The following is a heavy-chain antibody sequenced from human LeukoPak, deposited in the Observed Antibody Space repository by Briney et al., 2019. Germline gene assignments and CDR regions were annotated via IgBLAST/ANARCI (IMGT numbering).Heavy chain of an antibody. Sequence: SETLSLTCTVSGVSISSSSYYWGWVRQPPGKGLEWIGSIYYSGSTYYNPSLKSRVTISVNTSKNQFSLKLSSVTAADTAVYYCASSYYYDSSGYYTFGHWGQGTLVTVSS. CDR3: ASSYYYDSSGYYTFGH. CDR1: GVSISSSSYY. J-gene: IGHJ4*02. D-gene: IGHD3-22*01. CDR2: IYYSGST. V-gene: IGHV4-39*01.